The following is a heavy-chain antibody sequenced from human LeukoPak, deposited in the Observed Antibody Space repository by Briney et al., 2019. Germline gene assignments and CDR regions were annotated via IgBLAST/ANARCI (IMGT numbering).Heavy chain of an antibody. CDR3: AKEGKTRNWNYYQAKPVY. CDR2: ISGSGGST. D-gene: IGHD1-7*01. J-gene: IGHJ4*02. V-gene: IGHV3-23*01. Sequence: GGSLRLSCAASGFTFSSYAMSWVRQTPGKGLEWVSAISGSGGSTYYADSVKGRFTISRDNSKYTLYLQMNSLRAEDTAVYYCAKEGKTRNWNYYQAKPVYWGQGTLVTVSS. CDR1: GFTFSSYA.